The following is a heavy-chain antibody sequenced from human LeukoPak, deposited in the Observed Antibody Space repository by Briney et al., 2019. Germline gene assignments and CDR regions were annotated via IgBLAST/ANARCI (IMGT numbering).Heavy chain of an antibody. J-gene: IGHJ5*02. D-gene: IGHD4-17*01. V-gene: IGHV1-18*01. CDR2: ISAYNGNT. Sequence: ISAYNGNTNYAQKLQGRVTMTTDTSTSTAYMELRSLRSDDTAVYYCARGRSTVSHNWFDPWGQGTLVTVSS. CDR3: ARGRSTVSHNWFDP.